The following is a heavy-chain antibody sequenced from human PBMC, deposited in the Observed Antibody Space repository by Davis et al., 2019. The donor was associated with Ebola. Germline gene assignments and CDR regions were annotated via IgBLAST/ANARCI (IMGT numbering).Heavy chain of an antibody. CDR3: AREQQLVGDAFDI. CDR1: GGSISSSSYY. D-gene: IGHD6-13*01. V-gene: IGHV4-39*07. J-gene: IGHJ3*02. CDR2: IYYSGST. Sequence: PSETLSLTCTVSGGSISSSSYYWGWIRQPPGKGLEWIGSIYYSGSTYYNPSLKSRVTISVDTSKNQFSLKLSSVTAADTAVYYCAREQQLVGDAFDIWGQGTMVTVSS.